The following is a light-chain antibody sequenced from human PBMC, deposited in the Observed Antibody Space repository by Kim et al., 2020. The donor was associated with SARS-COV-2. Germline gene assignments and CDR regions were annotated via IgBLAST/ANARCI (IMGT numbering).Light chain of an antibody. V-gene: IGLV2-18*02. CDR1: SSDVGTYNR. J-gene: IGLJ3*02. CDR2: EVT. Sequence: QSVLTQPPSVSGSPGQSVTMSCTGTSSDVGTYNRVSWFQQSPGTAPKYMIYEVTNRPSGVPARFSGSKSGNMASLTITGLQAEDEGDYYCCSYTTSGTWVFGGGTQLTVL. CDR3: CSYTTSGTWV.